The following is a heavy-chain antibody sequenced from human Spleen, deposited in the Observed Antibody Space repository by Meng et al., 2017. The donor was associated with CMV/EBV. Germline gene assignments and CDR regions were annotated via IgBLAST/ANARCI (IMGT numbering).Heavy chain of an antibody. CDR3: ATGDSTGWYQFSWFDP. Sequence: TFTSYEISWVRQAPGQELEWMGAIIPIFGTSNYAQSLQGRVTITTDESMTTAYMELSGLKSEDTAVYYCATGDSTGWYQFSWFDPWGQGTLVTVSS. D-gene: IGHD6-19*01. V-gene: IGHV1-69*05. CDR2: IIPIFGTS. J-gene: IGHJ5*02. CDR1: TFTSYE.